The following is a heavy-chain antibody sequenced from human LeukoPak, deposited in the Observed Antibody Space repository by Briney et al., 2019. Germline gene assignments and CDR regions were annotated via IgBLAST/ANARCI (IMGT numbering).Heavy chain of an antibody. Sequence: SETLSLTCTVSSGSISSNNYYWGWIRQPPGKGLEWIGSIYYNGNTYYNPSLKSRVTISVDTSKNQFSLKLSSVTAADTAVYYCARHTAPSIADTVGWFDPWGQGTLVTVSS. D-gene: IGHD6-6*01. V-gene: IGHV4-39*01. CDR3: ARHTAPSIADTVGWFDP. J-gene: IGHJ5*02. CDR1: SGSISSNNYY. CDR2: IYYNGNT.